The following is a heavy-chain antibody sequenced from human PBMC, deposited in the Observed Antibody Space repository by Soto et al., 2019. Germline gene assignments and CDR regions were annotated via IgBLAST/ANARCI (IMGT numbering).Heavy chain of an antibody. CDR1: GYTFTTYA. Sequence: QVQLVQSGAEVKKPGASVMVSCKASGYTFTTYAINWVRQAPGQGLEWMGWIRAYSVNPNYAQKLQGRLTMTTDTATNTAYMELRSLRSDDTAVYFCARAGSYYGSGNYDAVDIWGQGTMVTVSS. CDR3: ARAGSYYGSGNYDAVDI. CDR2: IRAYSVNP. V-gene: IGHV1-18*01. J-gene: IGHJ3*02. D-gene: IGHD3-10*01.